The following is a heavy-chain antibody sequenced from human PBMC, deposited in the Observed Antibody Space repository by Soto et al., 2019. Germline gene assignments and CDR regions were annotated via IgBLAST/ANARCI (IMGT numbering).Heavy chain of an antibody. D-gene: IGHD3-16*01. V-gene: IGHV1-8*01. J-gene: IGHJ6*02. CDR2: MNPNSANT. Sequence: QVQLVQSGAEVKKPGASVKVSCKASGYTFTSYDINWVRQATGQGLEWMGWMNPNSANTGYAQKFQGRVTMTRNTSIGIAYMGLSSMSAEDTAVYYSAREGVRGMDVWGQGTTVTVSS. CDR3: AREGVRGMDV. CDR1: GYTFTSYD.